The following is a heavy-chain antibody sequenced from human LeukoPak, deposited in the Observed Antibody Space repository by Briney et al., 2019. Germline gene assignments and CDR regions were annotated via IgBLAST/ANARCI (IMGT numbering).Heavy chain of an antibody. CDR2: INHSGST. V-gene: IGHV4-34*01. CDR3: ARGRRKIVVGTAYDY. J-gene: IGHJ4*02. CDR1: GGSFSGYY. D-gene: IGHD3-22*01. Sequence: SETLSLTCAVYGGSFSGYYWSWIRQPPGKGLEWIGEINHSGSTNYNPSHKSRVTISVDTSKNQFSLKLSSVTAADTAVYYCARGRRKIVVGTAYDYWGQGTLVTVSS.